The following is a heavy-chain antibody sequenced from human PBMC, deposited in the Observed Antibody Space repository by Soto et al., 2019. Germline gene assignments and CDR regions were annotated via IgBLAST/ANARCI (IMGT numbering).Heavy chain of an antibody. CDR3: GRAPLGIIVAPDF. J-gene: IGHJ4*02. V-gene: IGHV1-69*02. CDR2: IIPIFDIT. CDR1: GGPYSKYS. D-gene: IGHD3-22*01. Sequence: SVKVSCKASGGPYSKYSISLVRQAPGQGLEWMGRIIPIFDITNYTQKFRGRVTVSTDTSITTTYMELSSLTSDDTAVYYCGRAPLGIIVAPDFWGQGTLVTVSS.